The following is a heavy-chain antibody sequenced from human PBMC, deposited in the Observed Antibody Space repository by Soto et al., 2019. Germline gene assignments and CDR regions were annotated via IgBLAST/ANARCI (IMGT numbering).Heavy chain of an antibody. CDR2: ITGTGGNT. D-gene: IGHD3-16*01. CDR1: GFNFGSYA. J-gene: IGHJ4*02. Sequence: EVQLLESGGGLVQPGGSLRLSCAASGFNFGSYAMSWVRQAPGKGLEWVSAITGTGGNTYYADSVRGRFTISRDKSRSTLYLQMNSLRAEDTAVYYCAKEEVMLIRGTDYWGQGTLVTVSS. CDR3: AKEEVMLIRGTDY. V-gene: IGHV3-23*01.